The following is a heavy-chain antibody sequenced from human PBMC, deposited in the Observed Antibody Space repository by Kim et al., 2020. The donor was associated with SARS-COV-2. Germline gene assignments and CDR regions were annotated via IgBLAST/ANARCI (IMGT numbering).Heavy chain of an antibody. D-gene: IGHD3-10*01. Sequence: GESLKISCKGSGYSFTSYWISWVRQMPGKGLEWMGRIDPSDSYTNYSPSFQGHVTISADKSISTAYLQWSSLKASDTAMYYCARGDYYGSGSYWFNYWGQGTLVTVSS. J-gene: IGHJ4*02. CDR3: ARGDYYGSGSYWFNY. CDR2: IDPSDSYT. V-gene: IGHV5-10-1*01. CDR1: GYSFTSYW.